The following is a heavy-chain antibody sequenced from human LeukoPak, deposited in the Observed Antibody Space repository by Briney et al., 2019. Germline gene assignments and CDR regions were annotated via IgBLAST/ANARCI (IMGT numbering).Heavy chain of an antibody. CDR2: IYYSGST. J-gene: IGHJ4*02. CDR3: ARHIPAAAGHPDY. Sequence: LETLSLTCTVSGGSISSNSHYWGWIRQPPGKGLEWIGSIYYSGSTYYSPSLQSRVTISEDTSKNQFSLKLSSVTATDTAVYYCARHIPAAAGHPDYWGQGTLVTVSS. D-gene: IGHD6-13*01. CDR1: GGSISSNSHY. V-gene: IGHV4-39*01.